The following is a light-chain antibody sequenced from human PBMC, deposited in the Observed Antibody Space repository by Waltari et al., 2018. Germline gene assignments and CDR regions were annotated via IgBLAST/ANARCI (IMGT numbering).Light chain of an antibody. CDR3: QQYYTTPFT. CDR1: QSVLYWSNNKNY. J-gene: IGKJ3*01. CDR2: WAS. V-gene: IGKV4-1*01. Sequence: DIVMTQSPDSLALSVGERASINCTSSQSVLYWSNNKNYLAWYQQKPGQPPKLLIYWASTRDSGVPDRFSGSASGSDFTLTISSLHAEDVAVYYCQQYYTTPFTFGPGTKVAIK.